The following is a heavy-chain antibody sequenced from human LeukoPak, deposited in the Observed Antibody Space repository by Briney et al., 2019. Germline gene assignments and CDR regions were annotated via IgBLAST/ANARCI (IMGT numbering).Heavy chain of an antibody. CDR3: AKGSGDSDAFDI. J-gene: IGHJ3*02. Sequence: GGSLRLSCAASGFTFSSYGMHWVRQAPGKGLEWVAVISYDGSNKYYADSVKGRFTISRDNSKNTLYLQMNSLRAEDTAVYYCAKGSGDSDAFDIWGQGTMVTVSS. CDR1: GFTFSSYG. CDR2: ISYDGSNK. D-gene: IGHD4-17*01. V-gene: IGHV3-30*18.